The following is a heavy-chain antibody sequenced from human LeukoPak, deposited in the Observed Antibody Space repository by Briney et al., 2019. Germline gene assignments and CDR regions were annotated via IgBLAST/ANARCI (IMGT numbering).Heavy chain of an antibody. CDR1: GGSISSYY. CDR2: IYYSGST. V-gene: IGHV4-39*01. J-gene: IGHJ6*03. D-gene: IGHD4-23*01. Sequence: PSETLSLTCTVSGGSISSYYWGWIRQPPGKGLEWIGSIYYSGSTYYNPSLKSRVTISVDTSKSQFSLKLSSVTAADTAVYYCASKGATVVTNYYYYYMDVWGKGTTVTVSS. CDR3: ASKGATVVTNYYYYYMDV.